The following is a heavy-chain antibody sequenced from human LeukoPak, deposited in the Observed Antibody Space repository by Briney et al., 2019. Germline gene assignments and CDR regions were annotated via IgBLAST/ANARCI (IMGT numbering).Heavy chain of an antibody. CDR2: INAGNGNT. CDR1: GYTFTSYY. J-gene: IGHJ1*01. CDR3: ARSADDDSSGYYLIAGYFQH. D-gene: IGHD3-22*01. Sequence: ASVKVSCKASGYTFTSYYMHWVRQAPGQRLEWMGWINAGNGNTKYSRKFQGRVTITRDTSASTAYMELSSLRSEDTAVYYCARSADDDSSGYYLIAGYFQHWGQGTLVTVSS. V-gene: IGHV1-3*01.